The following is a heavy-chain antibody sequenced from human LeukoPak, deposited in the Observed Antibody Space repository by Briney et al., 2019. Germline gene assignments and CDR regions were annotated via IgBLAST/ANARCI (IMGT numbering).Heavy chain of an antibody. CDR1: GGSISSGSYY. CDR3: ARGYYYDSSGLCPFDP. D-gene: IGHD3-22*01. J-gene: IGHJ5*02. CDR2: IYHSGST. Sequence: SETLSLTCTVSGGSISSGSYYWSWIRQPPGKGLEWIGYIYHSGSTYYNPSLKSRVTISVDRSKNQFSLKLSSVTAADTAVYYCARGYYYDSSGLCPFDPWGQGTLVTVSS. V-gene: IGHV4-30-2*01.